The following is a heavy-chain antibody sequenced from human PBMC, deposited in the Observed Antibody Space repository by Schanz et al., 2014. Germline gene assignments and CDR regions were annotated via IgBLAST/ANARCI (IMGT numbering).Heavy chain of an antibody. CDR3: SCSTRYRNSSCDCDY. V-gene: IGHV3-23*04. J-gene: IGHJ4*02. CDR1: GFTFSTYA. CDR2: ISGSGGIT. D-gene: IGHD6-6*01. Sequence: EVQLVESGGGLVQPGGSLRLSCATSGFTFSTYAMSWVRQAPGKGLEWVSGISGSGGITYYAYSVQGRFTMSRDNSKNTQNLQMGRMSAESVAVSYRSCSTRYRNSSCDCDYWGQGTLVTVSS.